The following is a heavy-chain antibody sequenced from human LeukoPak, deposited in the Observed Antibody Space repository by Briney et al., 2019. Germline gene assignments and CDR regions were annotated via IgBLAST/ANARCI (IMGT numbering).Heavy chain of an antibody. J-gene: IGHJ5*02. D-gene: IGHD6-19*01. CDR2: IRYDGSNK. V-gene: IGHV3-30*02. Sequence: PGGSLRLSCTASGFTFSNYGMHWIRQAPGKGLEWVTFIRYDGSNKYYADSVKGRFTISRDNSKNTLYLQMNSLRAEDTAVYYCAKTSGGSGWYVDRFDPWGQGTLVTVSS. CDR3: AKTSGGSGWYVDRFDP. CDR1: GFTFSNYG.